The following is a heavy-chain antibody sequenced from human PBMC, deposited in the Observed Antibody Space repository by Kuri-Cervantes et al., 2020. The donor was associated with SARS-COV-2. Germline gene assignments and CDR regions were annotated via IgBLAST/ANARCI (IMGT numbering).Heavy chain of an antibody. V-gene: IGHV3-15*07. CDR1: GGSVINYY. CDR3: TGNSGEPFDY. Sequence: GGSLRLSCTVSGGSVINYYWSWIRQPPGKGLEWVGRIKSKTDGGTTDYAAPVKGRFTISRDGSKNTLYLQMNSLKTEDTAVYYCTGNSGEPFDYWGQGTLVTVSS. D-gene: IGHD4-23*01. J-gene: IGHJ4*02. CDR2: IKSKTDGGTT.